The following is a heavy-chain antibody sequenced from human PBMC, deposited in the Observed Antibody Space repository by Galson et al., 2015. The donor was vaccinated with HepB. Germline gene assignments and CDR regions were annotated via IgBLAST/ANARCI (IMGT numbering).Heavy chain of an antibody. CDR2: IIPILGIA. V-gene: IGHV1-69*04. D-gene: IGHD5-18*01. CDR1: GGTFGSYT. Sequence: SVKVSCKASGGTFGSYTISWVRQAPGQGLEWMGRIIPILGIANYAQKFQGRVTITADKSTSTAYMELSSLRSEDTAVYYCAREASGYSYGYGARLDYWGQGTLVTVSS. J-gene: IGHJ4*02. CDR3: AREASGYSYGYGARLDY.